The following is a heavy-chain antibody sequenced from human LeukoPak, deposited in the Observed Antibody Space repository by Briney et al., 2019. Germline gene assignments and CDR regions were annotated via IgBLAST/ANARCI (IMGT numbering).Heavy chain of an antibody. Sequence: GGSLRLSCAASGFTFSDYAMSWVRQAPGQGLEWVSSISGSGGSTYYADSVRGRFTISRDNAKNSLYLQMDSLRVEDTGVYYCASERPSSSWYDYWGQGTLVTVSS. CDR3: ASERPSSSWYDY. CDR1: GFTFSDYA. J-gene: IGHJ4*02. D-gene: IGHD6-13*01. V-gene: IGHV3-23*01. CDR2: ISGSGGST.